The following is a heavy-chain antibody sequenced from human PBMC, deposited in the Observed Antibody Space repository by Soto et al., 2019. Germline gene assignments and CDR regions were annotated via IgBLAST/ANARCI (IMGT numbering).Heavy chain of an antibody. J-gene: IGHJ4*02. V-gene: IGHV1-69*12. Sequence: QVQLVQSGAEVKKPGSSVKVSCKASGGTFSSYAISWVRQAPGQGLEWMGGIIPIFGTANYAQKFQGRVTITADESTSTAYMELGSLRSEDTAVYYCARGAEGVGATDDYFDYWGQGTLVTVSS. CDR1: GGTFSSYA. CDR3: ARGAEGVGATDDYFDY. CDR2: IIPIFGTA. D-gene: IGHD1-26*01.